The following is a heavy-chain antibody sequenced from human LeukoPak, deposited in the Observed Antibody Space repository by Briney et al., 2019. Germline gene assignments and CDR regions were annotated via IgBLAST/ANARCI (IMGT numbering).Heavy chain of an antibody. Sequence: GASVKVSCKASGYTFTGYHMHWVRQAPGQGLEWMGWISPNSGDTGFAQKFQGRVTMTRDTSISTAYLELGRLRSDDTAVYYCVRSGYNWGFDYWGQGTLVTVSS. CDR2: ISPNSGDT. V-gene: IGHV1-2*02. D-gene: IGHD1-1*01. CDR3: VRSGYNWGFDY. J-gene: IGHJ4*02. CDR1: GYTFTGYH.